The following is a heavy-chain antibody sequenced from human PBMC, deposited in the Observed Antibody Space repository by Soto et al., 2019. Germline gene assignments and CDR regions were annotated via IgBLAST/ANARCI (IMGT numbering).Heavy chain of an antibody. J-gene: IGHJ4*02. D-gene: IGHD6-19*01. CDR3: AKDITAVAGYYFDY. V-gene: IGHV3-43D*04. Sequence: EVPLVESGGVVVQPGGSLRLSCAASGFTFDDYAMHWVRQAPGKGLEWVSLISWDGGSTYYADSVKGRFTISRDNSKNSLYLQMNSLRAEDTALYYCAKDITAVAGYYFDYWGQGTLVTVSS. CDR2: ISWDGGST. CDR1: GFTFDDYA.